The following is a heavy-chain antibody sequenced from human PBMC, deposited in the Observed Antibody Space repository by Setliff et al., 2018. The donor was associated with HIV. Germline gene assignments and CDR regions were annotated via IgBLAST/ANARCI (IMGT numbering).Heavy chain of an antibody. CDR3: ARRELSIAAAGTYSDY. CDR1: GGSISSYY. V-gene: IGHV4-59*08. CDR2: IYYIGSA. J-gene: IGHJ4*02. Sequence: SETLSLTCTVSGGSISSYYWSWIRQPPGKGLEWIGYIYYIGSAYYNPSLKSRVTISVDTSKNQFSLKLSSVTAADTAVYYCARRELSIAAAGTYSDYWGQGTLVTVSS. D-gene: IGHD6-13*01.